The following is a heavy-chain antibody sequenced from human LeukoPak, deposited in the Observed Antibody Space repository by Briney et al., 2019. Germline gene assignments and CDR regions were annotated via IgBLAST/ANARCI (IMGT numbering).Heavy chain of an antibody. CDR1: GGSISSYY. D-gene: IGHD2-2*01. CDR3: ARATIVVVPAAMRFDP. Sequence: SETLSLTCTVSGGSISSYYWSWIRQPPGKGLEWIGYIYYSGSTNYNPSLKSRVTISVDTSKNQFSLRLSSVTAADTAVYYCARATIVVVPAAMRFDPWGQGTLVTVSS. J-gene: IGHJ5*02. V-gene: IGHV4-59*01. CDR2: IYYSGST.